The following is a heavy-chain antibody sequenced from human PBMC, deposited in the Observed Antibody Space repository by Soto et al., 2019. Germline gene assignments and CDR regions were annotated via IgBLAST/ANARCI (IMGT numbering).Heavy chain of an antibody. Sequence: GSLRLSCAASGFTFSSYSMNWVRQAPGKGLEWVSYISSSSSTIYYADSVKGRFTISRDNAKNSLYLQMNSLRAEDTAVYYCARDANPYYDFWSGYYTSYMDVWGKGTTVTVSS. CDR3: ARDANPYYDFWSGYYTSYMDV. J-gene: IGHJ6*03. CDR1: GFTFSSYS. D-gene: IGHD3-3*01. CDR2: ISSSSSTI. V-gene: IGHV3-48*01.